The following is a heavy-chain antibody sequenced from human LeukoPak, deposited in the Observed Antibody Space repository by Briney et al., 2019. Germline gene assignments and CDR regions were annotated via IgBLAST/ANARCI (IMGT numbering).Heavy chain of an antibody. CDR3: AKDSSSSPYYGMDV. CDR1: GFTFDDYA. V-gene: IGHV3-9*01. D-gene: IGHD6-6*01. Sequence: GGSLRLSCAASGFTFDDYAMHWVRQAPGKGLEWVSGINWNSDRIGYADSVKGRFTISRDNAKSSLYLQTNSLRAEDTALYYCAKDSSSSPYYGMDVWGQGTTVTVSS. J-gene: IGHJ6*02. CDR2: INWNSDRI.